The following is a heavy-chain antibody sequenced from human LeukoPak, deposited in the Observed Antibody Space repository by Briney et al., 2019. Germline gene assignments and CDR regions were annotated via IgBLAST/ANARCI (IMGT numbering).Heavy chain of an antibody. CDR3: ARGANVMVRGAIGY. D-gene: IGHD3-10*01. CDR2: INHSGST. Sequence: SETLSLTCAVYGASFSGFYWNWIRQPPGKGLEWIGEINHSGSTNYNPSLKSRVTTSLDTSKNQFSLKLSSVTAADTAVYYCARGANVMVRGAIGYWGQGTLVTVSS. V-gene: IGHV4-34*01. CDR1: GASFSGFY. J-gene: IGHJ4*02.